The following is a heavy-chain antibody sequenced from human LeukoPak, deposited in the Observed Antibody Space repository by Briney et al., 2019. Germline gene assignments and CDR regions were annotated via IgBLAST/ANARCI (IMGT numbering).Heavy chain of an antibody. CDR2: IYYSGST. V-gene: IGHV4-39*07. CDR1: GGSISSSSYY. J-gene: IGHJ2*01. CDR3: ARVPGDGYVWGSYRPTPPYWYFDL. D-gene: IGHD3-16*02. Sequence: PSETLSLTCTVSGGSISSSSYYWGWIRQPPGKGLEWIGSIYYSGSTYYNPSLKSRVTISVDTSKNQFSLKLSSVTAADTAVYYCARVPGDGYVWGSYRPTPPYWYFDLWGRGTLVTVSS.